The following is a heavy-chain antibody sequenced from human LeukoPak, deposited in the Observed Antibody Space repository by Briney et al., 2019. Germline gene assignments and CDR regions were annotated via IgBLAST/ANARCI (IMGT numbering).Heavy chain of an antibody. J-gene: IGHJ4*02. CDR2: IYPGDSAT. CDR3: ARKGSTGYSDY. V-gene: IGHV5-51*04. Sequence: GESLKISCKGSGYRFASSWIGWVRQMPGKGLQWMGIIYPGDSATTYSPSFQGQITTSADKPISTAYLQWSSLKASDTAMYYCARKGSTGYSDYWGQGTLVTVSS. D-gene: IGHD3-22*01. CDR1: GYRFASSW.